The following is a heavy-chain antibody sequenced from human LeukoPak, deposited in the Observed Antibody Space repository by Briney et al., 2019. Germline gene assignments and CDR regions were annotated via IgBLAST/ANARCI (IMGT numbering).Heavy chain of an antibody. CDR2: ISSSSSYI. Sequence: GRSLRLSCAASGFTFSSYSMNWVRQAPGKGLEWVSSISSSSSYIYYADSVKGRFTISRDNAKNSLYLQMNSLRAEDTAVYYCARFEIAVAGTGFDYWGQGTLVTVSS. V-gene: IGHV3-21*01. D-gene: IGHD6-19*01. J-gene: IGHJ4*02. CDR1: GFTFSSYS. CDR3: ARFEIAVAGTGFDY.